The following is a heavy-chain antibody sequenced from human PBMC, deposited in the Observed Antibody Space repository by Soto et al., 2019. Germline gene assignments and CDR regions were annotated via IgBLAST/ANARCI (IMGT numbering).Heavy chain of an antibody. V-gene: IGHV3-7*01. CDR2: IKQDGSEK. Sequence: GGSLRLSCAASGFTFSSYWMSWVRQAPGKGLEWVANIKQDGSEKYYVDSVKGRFTISRDNAKNSLYLQMNSLRAEDTAVYYCARRLETGGSWYFDLWGRGTLVTVSS. CDR3: ARRLETGGSWYFDL. J-gene: IGHJ2*01. CDR1: GFTFSSYW. D-gene: IGHD7-27*01.